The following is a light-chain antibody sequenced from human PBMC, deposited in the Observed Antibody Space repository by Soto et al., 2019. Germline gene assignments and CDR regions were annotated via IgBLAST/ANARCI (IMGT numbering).Light chain of an antibody. CDR1: SSDVGAHNY. CDR3: SSYTYTSSLVI. CDR2: DVS. Sequence: QSALTQPASVSGSPGQSIAISCTGTSSDVGAHNYVPWYQQHPGKAPKLIIYDVSNRPSGVSTRFSAFKSGNTASLSISGLQAEDDADYYCSSYTYTSSLVIFGGGTKLTVL. V-gene: IGLV2-14*03. J-gene: IGLJ2*01.